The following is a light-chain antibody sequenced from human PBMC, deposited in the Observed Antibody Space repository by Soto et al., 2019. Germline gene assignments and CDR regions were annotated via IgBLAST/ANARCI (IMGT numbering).Light chain of an antibody. CDR1: QFVSSR. CDR2: DAS. J-gene: IGKJ5*01. CDR3: QQRSNWPPIT. V-gene: IGKV3-11*01. Sequence: EIVVTQSPATLSGSPGERVTLSCRASQFVSSRLAWYQQRPGQAPRLLIHDASHRAAGIPARFSGSGFGTDFTLTISSLEPEDAAVYYCQQRSNWPPITFGQGTRLEIK.